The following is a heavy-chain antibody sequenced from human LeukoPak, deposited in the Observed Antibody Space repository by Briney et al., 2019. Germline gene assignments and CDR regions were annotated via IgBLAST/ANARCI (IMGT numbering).Heavy chain of an antibody. CDR1: GGTFSSYA. V-gene: IGHV1-69*06. CDR3: ARDQYYYDSSGYSSGGDAFDI. D-gene: IGHD3-22*01. CDR2: IIPIFGTA. Sequence: SVKVSCKASGGTFSSYAISWVRQAPGQGLEWMGGIIPIFGTANYAQKFQGRVTITADKSTSTAYMELSSLRSEDTAVYYCARDQYYYDSSGYSSGGDAFDIWGQGTMVTVSS. J-gene: IGHJ3*02.